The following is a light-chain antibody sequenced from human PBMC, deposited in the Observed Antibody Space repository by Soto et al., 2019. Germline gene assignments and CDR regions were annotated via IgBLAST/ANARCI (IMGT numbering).Light chain of an antibody. CDR2: DAS. Sequence: EIVLTQSPATLSLSPGERATLSCRASQSVSSYLAWYQQKPGQAPRLLIYDASNRATGIPARFSGSGSGTDFPLTSSSLEPEDFAVYYCQQLSNWPPYTFGQGTKLEIK. CDR3: QQLSNWPPYT. J-gene: IGKJ2*01. CDR1: QSVSSY. V-gene: IGKV3-11*01.